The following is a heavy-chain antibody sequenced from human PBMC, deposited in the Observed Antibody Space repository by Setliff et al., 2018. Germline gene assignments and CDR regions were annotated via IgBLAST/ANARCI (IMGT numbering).Heavy chain of an antibody. V-gene: IGHV3-23*01. CDR1: GFTVSAND. CDR3: VNARMVTTWGRAY. Sequence: GGSLRLSCAASGFTVSANDMSWVRQAPGKGLEWVSSISGSGRTTYYAASVKGRLTISRDNSRNTLFLQMNSLRADDTAVYFCVNARMVTTWGRAYWGQGTLVTVSS. CDR2: ISGSGRTT. J-gene: IGHJ4*02. D-gene: IGHD4-17*01.